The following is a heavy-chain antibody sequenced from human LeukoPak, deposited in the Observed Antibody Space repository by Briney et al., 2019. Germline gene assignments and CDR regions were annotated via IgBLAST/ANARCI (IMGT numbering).Heavy chain of an antibody. Sequence: GGSLRLSCAAPKFTFSSFAIHWVRQAPGKGLEWVALISFDGGNTLYADSVKGRFIISRDNSKSTLYLQMSSLRDEDTAVYYCAVDQSAVMNYWGHVTLVTVSS. CDR1: KFTFSSFA. J-gene: IGHJ4*01. CDR2: ISFDGGNT. D-gene: IGHD3-16*01. CDR3: AVDQSAVMNY. V-gene: IGHV3-30*04.